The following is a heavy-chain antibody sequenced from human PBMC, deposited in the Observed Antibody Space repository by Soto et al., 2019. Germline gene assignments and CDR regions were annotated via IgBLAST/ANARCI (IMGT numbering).Heavy chain of an antibody. CDR2: INPSGGST. J-gene: IGHJ6*02. CDR3: ARFPPVHYSPMGMDV. D-gene: IGHD3-10*01. Sequence: GASVKVSCKASGYTFTSYYMHWVRQAPGQGLEWMGIINPSGGSTSYAQKFQGRVTMTRDTSTSTVYMELSSLRSEDTAVYYCARFPPVHYSPMGMDVWGQGTTVTVSS. CDR1: GYTFTSYY. V-gene: IGHV1-46*03.